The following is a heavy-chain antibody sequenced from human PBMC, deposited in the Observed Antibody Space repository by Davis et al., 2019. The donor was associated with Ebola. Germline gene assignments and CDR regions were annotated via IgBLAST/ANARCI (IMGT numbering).Heavy chain of an antibody. CDR1: GYTFTSYG. V-gene: IGHV1-18*01. CDR2: ISAYNGNT. D-gene: IGHD5-12*01. CDR3: ARVSGLRFGYDHYGMDV. J-gene: IGHJ6*02. Sequence: AASVKVSCKASGYTFTSYGISWVRQAPGQGLEWMGWISAYNGNTNYAQKFQGRVTITAEESTSTAYMELSSLRSEDTAVYYCARVSGLRFGYDHYGMDVWGQGTTVTVSS.